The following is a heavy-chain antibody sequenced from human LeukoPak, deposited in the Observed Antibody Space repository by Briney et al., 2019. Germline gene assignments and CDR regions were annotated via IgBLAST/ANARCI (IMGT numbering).Heavy chain of an antibody. Sequence: TGGSLRLSCAVSGFTFSNYAINWVRQAPGKGLEWVSVISGSGGSTYYADSVKGRFTISRDNSKNTLYLQMNSLRAEDTAVYYCAKDNGCSSTSCYRSYYYGMDVWGQGTTVTVSS. V-gene: IGHV3-23*01. CDR1: GFTFSNYA. D-gene: IGHD2-2*01. CDR2: ISGSGGST. J-gene: IGHJ6*02. CDR3: AKDNGCSSTSCYRSYYYGMDV.